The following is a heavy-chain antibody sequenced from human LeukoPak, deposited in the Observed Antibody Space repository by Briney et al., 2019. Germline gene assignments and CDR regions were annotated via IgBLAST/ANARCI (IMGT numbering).Heavy chain of an antibody. CDR3: ARNRALLWFGETFDP. D-gene: IGHD3-10*01. CDR1: GYTFTSYG. Sequence: ASVNVSCKASGYTFTSYGISWVRQAPGQGLEWMGWISAYNGNTNYAQKLQGRVTMTTDTSTSTGYMELRRLRSDDTAVYYCARNRALLWFGETFDPWGQGTLVTVSS. J-gene: IGHJ5*02. CDR2: ISAYNGNT. V-gene: IGHV1-18*01.